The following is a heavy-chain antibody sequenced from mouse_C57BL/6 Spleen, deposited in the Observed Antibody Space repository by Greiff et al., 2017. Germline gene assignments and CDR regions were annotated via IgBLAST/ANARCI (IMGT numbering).Heavy chain of an antibody. Sequence: QVQLQQPGAELVKPGASVKMSCKASGYTFTSYWITWVKQRPGQGLEWIGDIYPGSGSTNYNEKFKSKATLTVDTSSSTAYMQLSSLTSEDSAVYYCARLPDHRRYFDYWGQGTTLTVSS. CDR1: GYTFTSYW. CDR3: ARLPDHRRYFDY. CDR2: IYPGSGST. J-gene: IGHJ2*01. V-gene: IGHV1-55*01. D-gene: IGHD2-14*01.